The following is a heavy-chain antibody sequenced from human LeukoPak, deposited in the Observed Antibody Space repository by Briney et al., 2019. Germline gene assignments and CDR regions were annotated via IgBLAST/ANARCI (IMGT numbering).Heavy chain of an antibody. Sequence: ASVKVSRKASVYTLPRYDINWVRQATAQGLEWMGWMNPNRGNTDYVQKFQGRVTMTRTTSISTGYMELSSLRSEDTAVYYGARGTVAGTFPDYWGQGTLVTVSS. V-gene: IGHV1-8*01. CDR3: ARGTVAGTFPDY. J-gene: IGHJ4*02. CDR2: MNPNRGNT. D-gene: IGHD6-19*01. CDR1: VYTLPRYD.